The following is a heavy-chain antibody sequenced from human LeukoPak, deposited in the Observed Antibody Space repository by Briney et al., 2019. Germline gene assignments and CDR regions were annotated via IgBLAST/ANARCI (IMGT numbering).Heavy chain of an antibody. CDR3: GGDEPDYYYYYMDV. Sequence: SETLSLTCTVSGGSISSGSYYWSWIRQPAGKGLEWIGRIYTSGSTNYNPSLKSRVTISVDTSKNQFSLKLSSVTAADTAVYYCGGDEPDYYYYYMDVWGKGTTVTVSS. CDR2: IYTSGST. J-gene: IGHJ6*03. CDR1: GGSISSGSYY. V-gene: IGHV4-61*02.